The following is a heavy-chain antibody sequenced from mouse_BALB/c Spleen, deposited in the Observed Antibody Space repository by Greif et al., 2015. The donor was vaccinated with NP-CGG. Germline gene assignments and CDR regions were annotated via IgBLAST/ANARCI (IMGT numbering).Heavy chain of an antibody. CDR1: GFNIKDTY. CDR2: IDPANGNT. V-gene: IGHV14-3*02. CDR3: AREGSAYGSSYGYFDV. J-gene: IGHJ1*01. Sequence: EVKLQESGAELVKPGASVKLSCTASGFNIKDTYMHWVKQRPEQGLEWIGRIDPANGNTKYDPKFQGKATITADTSSNTAYLQLSSLTSEDTAVYYCAREGSAYGSSYGYFDVWGAGTTVTVSS. D-gene: IGHD1-1*01.